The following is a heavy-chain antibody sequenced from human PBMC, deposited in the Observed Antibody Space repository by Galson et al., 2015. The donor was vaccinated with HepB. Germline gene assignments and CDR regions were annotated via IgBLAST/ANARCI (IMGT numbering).Heavy chain of an antibody. CDR1: GFTFSDYY. Sequence: SLRLSCAASGFTFSDYYMSWIRQAPGKGLEWISYLSSSGSTIYHADSVQGRFSISRDNAKNSLYLQMHSLRAEDTAVYYCARVMSTSSSWSNDAFDIWGQGTMVTVSS. V-gene: IGHV3-11*01. D-gene: IGHD6-13*01. J-gene: IGHJ3*02. CDR3: ARVMSTSSSWSNDAFDI. CDR2: LSSSGSTI.